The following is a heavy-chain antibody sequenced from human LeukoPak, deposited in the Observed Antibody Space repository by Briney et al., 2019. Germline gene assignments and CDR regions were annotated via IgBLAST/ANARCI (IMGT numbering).Heavy chain of an antibody. J-gene: IGHJ4*02. CDR1: GFTFSSFE. V-gene: IGHV3-48*03. Sequence: GGSLRLSCAASGFTFSSFEMDWVRQAPGKGLEWISYMSSRDNTRYYAESVRGRFTMSRDNAKNSLSLQMNGLRVEDTAVYYCARGFGRFGHRFGYLGQGTLVTVSS. D-gene: IGHD3-10*01. CDR2: MSSRDNTR. CDR3: ARGFGRFGHRFGY.